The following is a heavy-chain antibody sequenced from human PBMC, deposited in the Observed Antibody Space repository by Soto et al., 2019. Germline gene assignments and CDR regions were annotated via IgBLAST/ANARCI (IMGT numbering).Heavy chain of an antibody. J-gene: IGHJ6*02. CDR1: GYTFSSYG. V-gene: IGHV1-18*01. CDR3: ARDTWQQVSYYYYGMDV. Sequence: QVQLVQSGAEVKKPGASVKVSCKAFGYTFSSYGISWVRQAPGQGLEWMGWISADNGITNYAQKFQGRVTMATDTSTNTAFMELRSLRSDDAAVYYCARDTWQQVSYYYYGMDVWGQGTTVTVSS. D-gene: IGHD6-13*01. CDR2: ISADNGIT.